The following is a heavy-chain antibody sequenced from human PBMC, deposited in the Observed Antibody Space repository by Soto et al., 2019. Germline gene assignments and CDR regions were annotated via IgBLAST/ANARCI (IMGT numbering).Heavy chain of an antibody. CDR1: GFTFSSYW. CDR3: ARDRIAAAGTVDY. V-gene: IGHV3-7*05. CDR2: IKQDGSEK. Sequence: VQLVESGGGLVQPGGSLRLSCAASGFTFSSYWMSWVRQAPGKGLEWVSNIKQDGSEKYYVDSVKGRFTISRDNAKNSLYLQMNSLRAEDTAVYYCARDRIAAAGTVDYWGQGTLVTVSS. D-gene: IGHD6-13*01. J-gene: IGHJ4*02.